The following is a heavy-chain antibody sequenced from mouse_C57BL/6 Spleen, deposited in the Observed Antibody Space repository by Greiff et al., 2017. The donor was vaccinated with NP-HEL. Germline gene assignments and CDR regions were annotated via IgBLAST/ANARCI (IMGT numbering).Heavy chain of an antibody. Sequence: VQLQESGAELARPGSSVKMSCKASGYTFTSYTMHWVKQRPGQGLEWIGYINPSSGYTKYNQKFKDKATLTADKSSSTAYMQLSSLTSEDSAVYYCSRFYYGSSWWYFDVWGTGTTVTVSS. CDR2: INPSSGYT. D-gene: IGHD1-1*01. CDR3: SRFYYGSSWWYFDV. CDR1: GYTFTSYT. V-gene: IGHV1-4*01. J-gene: IGHJ1*03.